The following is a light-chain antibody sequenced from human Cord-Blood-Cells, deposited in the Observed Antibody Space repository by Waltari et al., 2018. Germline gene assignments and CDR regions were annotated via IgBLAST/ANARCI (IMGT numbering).Light chain of an antibody. CDR1: QSVSSN. V-gene: IGKV3-15*01. J-gene: IGKJ3*01. CDR2: GAS. Sequence: EIVMTQSPATLSVSPGERATLPCRASQSVSSNLAWYQQKPGQAPSPLIYGASTRATGIPARFSGSGSGTEFTLTISSLQSEDFAVYYCQQYNNWPPDTFGPGTKVDIK. CDR3: QQYNNWPPDT.